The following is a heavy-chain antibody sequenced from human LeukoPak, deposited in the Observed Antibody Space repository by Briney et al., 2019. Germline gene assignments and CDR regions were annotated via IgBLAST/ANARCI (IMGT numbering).Heavy chain of an antibody. D-gene: IGHD6-13*01. Sequence: GGSLRLSCAASGFTFSSYAMSWVRQAPGKGLEWVSAISGSGGSTYYADSVKGRFTISRDNSKNTLYLQMNSLRAEDTAVYYCAKDLPISSSWYNYFYYHYGMDVWGQGTTVTVSS. CDR1: GFTFSSYA. CDR3: AKDLPISSSWYNYFYYHYGMDV. CDR2: ISGSGGST. J-gene: IGHJ6*02. V-gene: IGHV3-23*01.